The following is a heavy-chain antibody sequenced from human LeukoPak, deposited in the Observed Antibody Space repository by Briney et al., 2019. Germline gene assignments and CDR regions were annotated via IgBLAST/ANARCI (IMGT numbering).Heavy chain of an antibody. D-gene: IGHD3-22*01. CDR1: GGSISSSSYY. CDR2: IYYTGST. V-gene: IGHV4-39*07. Sequence: SETLSLTCTVTGGSISSSSYYWGWIRQPPGKGLEWIGSIYYTGSTYYSPSLKSRVTISVDTSKNQFFLKLSSVTAADTAVYYCATGVWGYYDSSGYYYYFDYWGQGTLVPVSS. CDR3: ATGVWGYYDSSGYYYYFDY. J-gene: IGHJ4*02.